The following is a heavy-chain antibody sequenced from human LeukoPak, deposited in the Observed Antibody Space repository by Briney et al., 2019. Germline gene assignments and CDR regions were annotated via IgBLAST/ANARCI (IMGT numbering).Heavy chain of an antibody. CDR1: GYTFTGYY. CDR2: INPNSGGT. J-gene: IGHJ4*02. V-gene: IGHV1-2*02. D-gene: IGHD3-22*01. CDR3: ARGGITMIVVVINTLDY. Sequence: ASVKVSCKASGYTFTGYYMHWVRQAPGQGLEWMGWINPNSGGTNYAQKFQGRVTMTRDTSISTAYMEPSRLRSDDTAVYYCARGGITMIVVVINTLDYWGQGTLVTVSS.